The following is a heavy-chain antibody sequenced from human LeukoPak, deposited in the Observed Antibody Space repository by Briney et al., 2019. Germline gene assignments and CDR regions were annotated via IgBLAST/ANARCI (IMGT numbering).Heavy chain of an antibody. J-gene: IGHJ4*02. CDR2: ISGSGGRT. Sequence: GGSLRLSCAASGFSFSSYGMNWVRQAPGKGLEWVSGISGSGGRTYYADSVKGRFTISRDNSKNTLYLQMNDLRADDTAVYYCAEDATGFSDFDYWGQGTLVTVSS. CDR3: AEDATGFSDFDY. CDR1: GFSFSSYG. V-gene: IGHV3-23*01. D-gene: IGHD3-9*01.